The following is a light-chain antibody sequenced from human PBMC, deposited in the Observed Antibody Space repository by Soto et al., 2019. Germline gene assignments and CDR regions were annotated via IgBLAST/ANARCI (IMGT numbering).Light chain of an antibody. Sequence: ERVITQSPGPLSVSSGGKGTLSCRASQSVSSNLAWYQQKPGQAPRLLIYGASTRATGIPARFSGSGSGTEFTLTISSLQSEDFALYYCQHYNNWPPAWTFGQGTKVDI. CDR3: QHYNNWPPAWT. CDR2: GAS. J-gene: IGKJ1*01. CDR1: QSVSSN. V-gene: IGKV3-15*01.